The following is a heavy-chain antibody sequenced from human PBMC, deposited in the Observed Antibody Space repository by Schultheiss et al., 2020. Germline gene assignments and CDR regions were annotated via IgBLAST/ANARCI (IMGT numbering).Heavy chain of an antibody. CDR3: ARGLAATLDYYYYMDV. V-gene: IGHV1-2*06. CDR2: INPNSGNT. Sequence: ASVKVSCKASGYTFTGYYMHWVRQAPGQGLEWMGRINPNSGNTGYAQKFQGRVTMTRDTSISTAYMELSRLRSDDTAVYYCARGLAATLDYYYYMDVWGKGTTVTVSS. J-gene: IGHJ6*03. D-gene: IGHD2-15*01. CDR1: GYTFTGYY.